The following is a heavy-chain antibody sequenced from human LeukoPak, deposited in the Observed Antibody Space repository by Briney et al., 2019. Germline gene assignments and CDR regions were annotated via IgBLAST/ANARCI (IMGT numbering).Heavy chain of an antibody. D-gene: IGHD3-3*01. CDR1: GYIFTSYG. CDR2: ISAYNGNT. CDR3: ARDRGTYYDFWSGYHY. V-gene: IGHV1-18*01. J-gene: IGHJ4*02. Sequence: GASVKVSCKASGYIFTSYGISWVRQAPGQGLEWMGCISAYNGNTNHAQNFQGRVTVTTETSTSTAYMELRSLRSDDTAVYYCARDRGTYYDFWSGYHYWGQGTLVTVSS.